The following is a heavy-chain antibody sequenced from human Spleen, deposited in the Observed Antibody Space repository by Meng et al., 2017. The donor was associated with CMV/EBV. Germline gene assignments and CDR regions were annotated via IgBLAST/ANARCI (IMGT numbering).Heavy chain of an antibody. J-gene: IGHJ4*02. CDR1: GGSINNNNSD. Sequence: WPVSGGSINNNNSDWTWIRQHPEKGLEWIGYIHHSGSTYYNPSLKSRLAMSVDTSKNQFSLELSSLTAADTAVYYCARMFATLVDYWGQGTLVTVSS. V-gene: IGHV4-31*02. D-gene: IGHD3-10*02. CDR2: IHHSGST. CDR3: ARMFATLVDY.